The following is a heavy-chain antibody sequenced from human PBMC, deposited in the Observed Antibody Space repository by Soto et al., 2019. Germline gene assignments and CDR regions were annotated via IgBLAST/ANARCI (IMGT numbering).Heavy chain of an antibody. V-gene: IGHV5-51*01. CDR2: IYPGDSDT. CDR1: GYTFSNYW. Sequence: PGESLKISCEGSGYTFSNYWIGWVRQMPGKGLEWMGIIYPGDSDTRYSPSFQGQVTISADRSFSTAYLQWSSLKASDTAMYYCARLDGPHSDYWGQGTLVTVS. J-gene: IGHJ4*02. CDR3: ARLDGPHSDY.